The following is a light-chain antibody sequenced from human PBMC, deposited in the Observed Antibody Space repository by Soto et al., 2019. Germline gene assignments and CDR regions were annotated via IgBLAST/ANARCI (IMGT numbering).Light chain of an antibody. CDR2: GAS. V-gene: IGKV3-15*01. Sequence: EIVMTQSPATLSVSPGEGATLSCSASHGIGTALAWYQQKPGQTPRLLMYGASIRATGVPARFSGSASGTVFTPTIARLQSEDFAVYYCQNYSDWPLTFGGGTKVEGK. J-gene: IGKJ4*01. CDR1: HGIGTA. CDR3: QNYSDWPLT.